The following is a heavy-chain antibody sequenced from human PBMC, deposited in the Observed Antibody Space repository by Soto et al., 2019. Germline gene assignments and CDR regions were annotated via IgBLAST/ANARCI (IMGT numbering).Heavy chain of an antibody. CDR2: INPNSGGT. V-gene: IGHV1-2*02. D-gene: IGHD1-20*01. J-gene: IGHJ4*02. CDR1: GYTFTGYY. Sequence: ASVKVSCRASGYTFTGYYMHWGRQAPGQGLEWMGWINPNSGGTNYAQKFQGRVTMTRDTSISTAYMELSRLRSDDTAVYYCARVDRDNWNHVGDYWGQGTLVTVSS. CDR3: ARVDRDNWNHVGDY.